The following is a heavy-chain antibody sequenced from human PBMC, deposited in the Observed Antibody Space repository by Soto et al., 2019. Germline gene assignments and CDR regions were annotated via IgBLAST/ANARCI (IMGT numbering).Heavy chain of an antibody. V-gene: IGHV5-51*01. CDR1: GYSFTNYW. J-gene: IGHJ4*02. CDR2: IYPGDSDT. D-gene: IGHD3-22*01. Sequence: PGESLKISCKGSGYSFTNYWIGWVRQMPGKGLEWMGMIYPGDSDTRYRPSFQGQVTISADKSISTTYLQWSSLKASDTAMYYCTRRSYFDSSGPRQYFFDDWGQGTLVTVSS. CDR3: TRRSYFDSSGPRQYFFDD.